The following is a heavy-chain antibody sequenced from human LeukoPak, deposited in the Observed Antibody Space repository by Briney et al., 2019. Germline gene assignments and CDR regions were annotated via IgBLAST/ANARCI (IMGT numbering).Heavy chain of an antibody. Sequence: GGSLRLSCAASGFTFSSYAMSWVRQAPGKGLEWVSAISGSGGSTYYADSVKGRFTISRDNSKNTLYLQMNSLRAGDTAVYYCAKPSTDSWYSGSYDYWGQGTLVTVSS. CDR2: ISGSGGST. D-gene: IGHD1-26*01. CDR3: AKPSTDSWYSGSYDY. CDR1: GFTFSSYA. V-gene: IGHV3-23*01. J-gene: IGHJ4*02.